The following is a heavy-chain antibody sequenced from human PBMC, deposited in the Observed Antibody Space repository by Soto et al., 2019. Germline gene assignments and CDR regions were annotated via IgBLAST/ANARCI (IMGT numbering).Heavy chain of an antibody. Sequence: PGGSLRLSCAASGFTFSSYEMNWVRQAPGKGLEWVSYISSSGSTIYYADSVKGRFTISRDDSKQTAYLEMKSLRAEDTAVYYCGRDPYSRARYYLDLWGQGTQVTVSS. J-gene: IGHJ4*02. CDR3: GRDPYSRARYYLDL. D-gene: IGHD1-26*01. V-gene: IGHV3-48*03. CDR2: ISSSGSTI. CDR1: GFTFSSYE.